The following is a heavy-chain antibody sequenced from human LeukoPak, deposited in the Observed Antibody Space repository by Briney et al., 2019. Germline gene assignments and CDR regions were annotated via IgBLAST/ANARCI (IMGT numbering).Heavy chain of an antibody. CDR2: ISYDGSNK. Sequence: PGGSLRLSCAASGFTFSSYGMHWVRQAPGKGLEWVAVISYDGSNKYYAESVKGRFTISRDNSKNTLYLQMNSLRPEDTAVYYCTSYRAEYFQHWGQGTLVTVSS. V-gene: IGHV3-30*03. J-gene: IGHJ1*01. CDR3: TSYRAEYFQH. CDR1: GFTFSSYG.